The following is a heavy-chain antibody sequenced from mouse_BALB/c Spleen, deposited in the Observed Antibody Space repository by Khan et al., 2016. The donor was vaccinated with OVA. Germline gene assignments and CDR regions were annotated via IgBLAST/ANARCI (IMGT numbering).Heavy chain of an antibody. CDR1: GFNIKDTY. D-gene: IGHD4-1*01. CDR3: ARGGNLNWDSFAY. CDR2: IDPANGNT. J-gene: IGHJ3*01. V-gene: IGHV14-3*02. Sequence: EVQLQQSGAELVKPGASVKLSCTASGFNIKDTYMHWVKQRPEQGLAWIGRIDPANGNTKYDPKFQGKATITADTSSNTAYLQLSSLTSEDTAVYYWARGGNLNWDSFAYWCQGTLVTVSA.